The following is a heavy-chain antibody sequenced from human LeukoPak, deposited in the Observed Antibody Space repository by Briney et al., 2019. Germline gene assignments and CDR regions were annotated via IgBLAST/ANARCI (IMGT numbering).Heavy chain of an antibody. CDR2: ISSSSSYI. J-gene: IGHJ4*02. CDR1: GFTFSSYS. V-gene: IGHV3-21*01. D-gene: IGHD5-18*01. CDR3: ARYVTGYSYGTD. Sequence: GGSLRLSCAASGFTFSSYSMNWVRQAPGKGLEWVSSISSSSSYIYYADSVKGRFTISRDNAKNSLYLQMNSLRAEDTAVYYCARYVTGYSYGTDWGQGTLVTVSS.